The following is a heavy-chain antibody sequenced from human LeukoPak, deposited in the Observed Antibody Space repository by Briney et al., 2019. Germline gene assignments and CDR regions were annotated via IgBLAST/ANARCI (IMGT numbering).Heavy chain of an antibody. CDR3: ARARYANAWYAFDI. D-gene: IGHD2-2*01. J-gene: IGHJ3*02. CDR1: GASVSSYY. CDR2: LSHSGSS. V-gene: IGHV4-59*02. Sequence: SETLSLICTVSGASVSSYYWSCIRQPPGRGLEWIGYLSHSGSSDSNPSLKSRVTILVDTSKNQFSLKLTSVTAADTAVYYCARARYANAWYAFDIWGQGTMVTVSS.